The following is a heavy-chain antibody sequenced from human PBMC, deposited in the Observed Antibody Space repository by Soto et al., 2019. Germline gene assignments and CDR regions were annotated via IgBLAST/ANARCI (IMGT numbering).Heavy chain of an antibody. CDR3: ARRLTITFPSAEFGF. Sequence: PSQTLSLTCVISGDSVSSNTATWNWIRQSPSRGLEWLGRTYYRSKWFIEYAVSVKSRITINPDTSKNQFSLQLNSVTPEDTAVYSCARRLTITFPSAEFGFWAEGVLVTVTS. CDR1: GDSVSSNTAT. D-gene: IGHD3-10*01. J-gene: IGHJ4*02. CDR2: TYYRSKWFI. V-gene: IGHV6-1*01.